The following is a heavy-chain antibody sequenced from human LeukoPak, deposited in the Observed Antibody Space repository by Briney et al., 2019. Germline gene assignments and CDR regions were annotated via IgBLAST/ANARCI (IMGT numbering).Heavy chain of an antibody. CDR2: INAGNGNT. J-gene: IGHJ4*02. V-gene: IGHV1-3*01. CDR1: GYTFTSYA. Sequence: ASVKVSCKASGYTFTSYAMHWVRQAPGQRLEWMGWINAGNGNTKYSQKFQGRVTITRDTSASTAYMELSSLRSEDTAVYYCASMVRGVNDFDYWRQGTLVTVSS. CDR3: ASMVRGVNDFDY. D-gene: IGHD3-10*01.